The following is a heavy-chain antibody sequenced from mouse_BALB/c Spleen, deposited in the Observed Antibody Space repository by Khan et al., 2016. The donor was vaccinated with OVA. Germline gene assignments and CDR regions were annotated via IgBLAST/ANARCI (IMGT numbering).Heavy chain of an antibody. Sequence: EVQLQESGPGLVKPSQSLSLTCTVTGYSITRDYAWNWFRQFPGNKLEWMGYISNSGSASYNPSLKSRISITRDTFKNQFFLQVNSVTTEDTATYYCASELGRYYAMDYWGQGTSVTVSS. CDR3: ASELGRYYAMDY. D-gene: IGHD4-1*01. CDR1: GYSITRDYA. V-gene: IGHV3-2*02. CDR2: ISNSGSA. J-gene: IGHJ4*01.